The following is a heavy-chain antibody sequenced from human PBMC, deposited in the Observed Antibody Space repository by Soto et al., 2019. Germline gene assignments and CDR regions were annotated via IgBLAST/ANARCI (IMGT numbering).Heavy chain of an antibody. CDR1: GGSVSSIVYH. CDR3: AITRGDYDHFFDS. CDR2: IHYSGST. D-gene: IGHD2-21*01. V-gene: IGHV4-61*08. Sequence: QVQLQESGPGLVKPSETLSLNCSVSGGSVSSIVYHWSWIPQPTGQGLEGIGHIHYSGSTDYNSPLMSRLTLVLDTTKNQFSLMMNFVTAADTAEYYCAITRGDYDHFFDSWGQGTLVTVSS. J-gene: IGHJ5*01.